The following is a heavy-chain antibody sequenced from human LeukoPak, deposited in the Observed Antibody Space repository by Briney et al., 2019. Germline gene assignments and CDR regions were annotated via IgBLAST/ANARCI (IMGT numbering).Heavy chain of an antibody. J-gene: IGHJ5*02. CDR3: ARGGREIFGVVHIGDP. Sequence: GASVKVSCKASGGTFSSYAISWVRQAPGQGLEWMGGIIPIFGTANYAQKFQGRVTITADESTSTAYMELSSLRSEDTAVYYCARGGREIFGVVHIGDPWGQGTLVTVSS. D-gene: IGHD3-3*01. V-gene: IGHV1-69*13. CDR1: GGTFSSYA. CDR2: IIPIFGTA.